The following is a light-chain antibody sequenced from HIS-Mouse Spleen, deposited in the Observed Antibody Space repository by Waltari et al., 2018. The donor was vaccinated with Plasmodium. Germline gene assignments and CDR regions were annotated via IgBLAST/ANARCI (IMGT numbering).Light chain of an antibody. CDR1: QSVSSY. CDR2: DAT. Sequence: EIVLTQSPATLSLSPGERATLSCRASQSVSSYLAWYPQKPGQAPRPLIYDATNRATGIPARLSGSRSGTDFTLTISSLEPEDFAVYYCQQRSNWPPLTFGGGTKVEIK. J-gene: IGKJ4*01. V-gene: IGKV3-11*01. CDR3: QQRSNWPPLT.